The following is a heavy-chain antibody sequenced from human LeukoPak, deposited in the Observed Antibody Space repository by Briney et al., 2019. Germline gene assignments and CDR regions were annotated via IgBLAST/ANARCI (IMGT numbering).Heavy chain of an antibody. CDR3: ASPTYHYCTNGVCPRGGFDY. J-gene: IGHJ4*02. D-gene: IGHD2-8*01. CDR1: GFTSSSYS. Sequence: PGGSLRLSCAASGFTSSSYSMNWVRQAPGKGLEWVSSISSSSSYIYYADSVKGRFTISRDNAKNSLYLQMNSLRAEDTAVYYCASPTYHYCTNGVCPRGGFDYWGQGTLVTVSS. CDR2: ISSSSSYI. V-gene: IGHV3-21*01.